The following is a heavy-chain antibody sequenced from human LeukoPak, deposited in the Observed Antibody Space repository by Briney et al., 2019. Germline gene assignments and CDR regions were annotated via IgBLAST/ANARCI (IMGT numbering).Heavy chain of an antibody. J-gene: IGHJ6*03. D-gene: IGHD1-1*01. Sequence: GEALKISCKGSGYSFTSYWIGWVRQMPGKGREWMGIIYPVDSVTRYSPSFQGQVTISADKSISTDYLKWSSLKASDTAMYYCARVQPYYYSYYMDVWGKGTTVTVSS. CDR1: GYSFTSYW. CDR2: IYPVDSVT. V-gene: IGHV5-51*01. CDR3: ARVQPYYYSYYMDV.